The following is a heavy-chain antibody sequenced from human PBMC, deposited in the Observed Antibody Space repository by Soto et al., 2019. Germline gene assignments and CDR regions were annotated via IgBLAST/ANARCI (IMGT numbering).Heavy chain of an antibody. CDR1: GYTFTSYG. D-gene: IGHD2-15*01. CDR2: ISAYNGNT. CDR3: ARGDIVVVVAPVAFDI. V-gene: IGHV1-18*01. J-gene: IGHJ3*02. Sequence: QVQLVQSGAEVKKPGASVKVSCKASGYTFTSYGISWVRQAPGQGLEWMGWISAYNGNTNYAQKLQGRVTMTTDAATSTAYMELRSLRSDDTAVYYCARGDIVVVVAPVAFDIWGQGTMVTVSS.